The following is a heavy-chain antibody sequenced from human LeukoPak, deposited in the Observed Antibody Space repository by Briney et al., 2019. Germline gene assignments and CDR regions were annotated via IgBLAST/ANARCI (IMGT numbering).Heavy chain of an antibody. Sequence: GGSLRLSCAASGFAFSKYAMTWVRQAPGKGLEWVSSISGSGASVPSSRAGATFHADSMKGRFSISRDNSKNTLYLQMNSLRADDTAVYYCAKGLSESIYDALDSWGQGTLVTVSS. V-gene: IGHV3-23*01. J-gene: IGHJ4*02. CDR3: AKGLSESIYDALDS. D-gene: IGHD1-26*01. CDR1: GFAFSKYA. CDR2: ISGSGASVPSSRAGAT.